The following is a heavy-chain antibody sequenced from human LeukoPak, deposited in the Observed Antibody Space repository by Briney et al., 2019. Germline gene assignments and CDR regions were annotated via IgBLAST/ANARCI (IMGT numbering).Heavy chain of an antibody. Sequence: SDTLSLICTVSGGFISSHYWLWIRQPPGKGLGWIGYIYYSGSTNYNPSLKSRITISVDTSKNQLSLKLSSVTAADTAVYYCARGLRRGGGFDPWGQGTLVTVSS. J-gene: IGHJ5*02. V-gene: IGHV4-59*11. D-gene: IGHD3-10*01. CDR1: GGFISSHY. CDR3: ARGLRRGGGFDP. CDR2: IYYSGST.